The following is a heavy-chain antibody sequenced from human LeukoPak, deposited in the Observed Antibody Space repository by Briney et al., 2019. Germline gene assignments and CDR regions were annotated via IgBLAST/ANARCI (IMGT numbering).Heavy chain of an antibody. CDR1: GFTFSSYA. CDR3: AKDPGHYGDYYFDY. D-gene: IGHD4-17*01. Sequence: GGSLRLSCAASGFTFSSYAMSWVRQAPGKGLEWVSAISSSGGSTYYADSVKGRVTISRDNSKKTLYLQMNSLRAEDTAVYYCAKDPGHYGDYYFDYWGQGNLGTVSS. J-gene: IGHJ4*02. V-gene: IGHV3-23*01. CDR2: ISSSGGST.